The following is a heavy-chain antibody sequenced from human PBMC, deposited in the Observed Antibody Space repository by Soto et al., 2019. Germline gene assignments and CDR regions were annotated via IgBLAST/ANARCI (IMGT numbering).Heavy chain of an antibody. V-gene: IGHV5-51*03. Sequence: EVQLVQSGAEVKKPGESLQISCNGSGYSCTNYWIGWVRALPGKGLEWMGIIYAGDSNTRYSPSFQGQVTISADKAITNAYLQWSSLKASDTEMYYCARLGSKYYGDYVGYWGQGTLVTVSS. CDR2: IYAGDSNT. J-gene: IGHJ4*02. D-gene: IGHD4-17*01. CDR1: GYSCTNYW. CDR3: ARLGSKYYGDYVGY.